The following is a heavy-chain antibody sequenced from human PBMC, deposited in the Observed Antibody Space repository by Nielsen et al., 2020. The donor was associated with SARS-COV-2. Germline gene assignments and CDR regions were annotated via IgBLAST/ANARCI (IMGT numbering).Heavy chain of an antibody. V-gene: IGHV4-39*07. CDR2: IKQFGST. CDR1: GGSISSGSHY. Sequence: SETLSLTCIVSGGSISSGSHYWSWIRQPPGKGLEWNGEIKQFGSTKYNPSLKSRVTMSLDTSNKQISLRLSSVTAADTAVYYCARGERASYGYFYYYYMDVWGKGTTVTVSS. D-gene: IGHD3-10*01. CDR3: ARGERASYGYFYYYYMDV. J-gene: IGHJ6*03.